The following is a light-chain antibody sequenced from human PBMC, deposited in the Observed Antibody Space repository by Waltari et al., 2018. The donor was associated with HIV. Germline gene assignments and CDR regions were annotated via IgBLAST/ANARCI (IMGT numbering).Light chain of an antibody. Sequence: QSVLTQPPSASETPGQTVTISCSGSSSNIGSNTVNWYQQLPGTAPKLLIYRNNQRPSGVPDRFSGSKSGTSASLAISGLQSEDEADYYCAGWDDSLNGLVVFGGGTKLTVL. J-gene: IGLJ2*01. CDR1: SSNIGSNT. V-gene: IGLV1-44*01. CDR3: AGWDDSLNGLVV. CDR2: RNN.